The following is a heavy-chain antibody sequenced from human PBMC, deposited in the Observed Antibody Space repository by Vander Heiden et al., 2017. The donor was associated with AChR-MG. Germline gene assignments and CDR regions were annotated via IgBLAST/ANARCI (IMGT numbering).Heavy chain of an antibody. D-gene: IGHD3-3*01. J-gene: IGHJ5*02. CDR1: GYTFTSYD. CDR3: ARGLTIGGGVIIDWFDP. CDR2: MNPNSGNT. V-gene: IGHV1-8*01. Sequence: QVQLVQSGAEVKKPGASVKVSCKASGYTFTSYDINWVRQATGQGLEWMGWMNPNSGNTGYAKKFQGRVTMTRNTSISTAYMEMSSLRSEDTAVYYCARGLTIGGGVIIDWFDPWGQGTLVTVSS.